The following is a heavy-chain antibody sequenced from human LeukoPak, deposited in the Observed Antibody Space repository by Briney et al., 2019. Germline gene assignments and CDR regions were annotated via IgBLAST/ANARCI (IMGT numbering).Heavy chain of an antibody. Sequence: GRSLRLSCAASGFTFSSYAMHWVRQAPGKGLEWVAVISYDGSNKYYADSVKGRFTISRDNSKNTLYLQMNSLRAEDTAVYYCARDDYSNYEGYFHYWGQGTLVTASS. V-gene: IGHV3-30-3*01. CDR3: ARDDYSNYEGYFHY. D-gene: IGHD4-11*01. CDR1: GFTFSSYA. CDR2: ISYDGSNK. J-gene: IGHJ4*02.